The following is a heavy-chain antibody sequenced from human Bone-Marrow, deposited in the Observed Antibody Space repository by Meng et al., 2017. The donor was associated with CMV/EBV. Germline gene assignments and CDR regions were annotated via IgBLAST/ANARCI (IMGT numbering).Heavy chain of an antibody. CDR3: ARSRHSSTSGYYYSYGMDV. CDR2: INNSGST. V-gene: IGHV4-34*01. Sequence: GSLRLSCAVYGGSFSGYYWSWIRQPPGKGLEWVGEINNSGSTNYNPSLKSRVTISLDTAKNQFSLKLSSVTAADTAVYYCARSRHSSTSGYYYSYGMDVWGQGTTVTVSS. D-gene: IGHD2-2*01. CDR1: GGSFSGYY. J-gene: IGHJ6*02.